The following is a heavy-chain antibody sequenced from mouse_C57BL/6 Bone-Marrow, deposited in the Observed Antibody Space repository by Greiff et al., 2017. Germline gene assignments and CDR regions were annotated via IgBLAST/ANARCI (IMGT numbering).Heavy chain of an antibody. J-gene: IGHJ1*03. D-gene: IGHD1-1*01. CDR3: TFLYYGSSFDF. CDR1: GFNIKDDY. V-gene: IGHV14-4*01. Sequence: EVQLQQSGAELVRPGASVKLSCTASGFNIKDDYMHWVKQRPEQGLEWIGWIDPENGDTEYASKFQGKATITADTSSNTAYLPLSSLTSEDTAVYYCTFLYYGSSFDFWGTGTTVTVSS. CDR2: IDPENGDT.